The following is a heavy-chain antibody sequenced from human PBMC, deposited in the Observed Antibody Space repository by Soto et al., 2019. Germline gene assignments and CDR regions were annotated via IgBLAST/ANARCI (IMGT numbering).Heavy chain of an antibody. Sequence: GGSLRLSCIASGFTFSNYSMSWVRQAPGKGLEWVSTISDNGANTFIGDSMKDHFDMSRDNSKNTVFLNLSTVRAEDTAIYYCARAIGEEFFDYWGQGTPVTVSS. D-gene: IGHD2-2*02. CDR2: ISDNGANT. CDR3: ARAIGEEFFDY. CDR1: GFTFSNYS. V-gene: IGHV3-23*01. J-gene: IGHJ4*02.